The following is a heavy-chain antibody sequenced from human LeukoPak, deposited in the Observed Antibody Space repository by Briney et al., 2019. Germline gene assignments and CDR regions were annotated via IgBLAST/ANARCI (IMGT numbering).Heavy chain of an antibody. CDR1: RFTFSGYG. J-gene: IGHJ4*02. CDR2: ISSRGSVI. D-gene: IGHD2-15*01. V-gene: IGHV3-48*01. CDR3: AKITYCSGGTCYRSNSCFDC. Sequence: GGSLRLSCAASRFTFSGYGMNWVRQAPGKGLEWVSYISSRGSVIYYADSVKGRFTISRDNSKNTLYLQMNSLRAEDTAVYYCAKITYCSGGTCYRSNSCFDCWGQGTLVTVSS.